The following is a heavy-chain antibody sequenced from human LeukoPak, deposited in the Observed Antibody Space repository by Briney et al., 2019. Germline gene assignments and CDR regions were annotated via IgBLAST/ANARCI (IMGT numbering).Heavy chain of an antibody. CDR2: SYYSGCT. J-gene: IGHJ4*02. V-gene: IGHV4-39*07. CDR1: GGSISSSSYY. Sequence: SETLSLTCSISGGSISSSSYYWGWIRQPPGKGLEGIGRSYYSGCTYYKPYLKSRVTILVDTSKNQFSLKLSSLTAADTALYYCARGYCANAVCSLGPTQAWGQGTLVTVSS. CDR3: ARGYCANAVCSLGPTQA. D-gene: IGHD2-8*01.